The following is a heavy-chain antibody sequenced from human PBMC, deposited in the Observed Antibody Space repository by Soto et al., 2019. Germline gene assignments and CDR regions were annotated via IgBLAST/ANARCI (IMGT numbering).Heavy chain of an antibody. D-gene: IGHD3-10*01. CDR1: DGSFSGYY. V-gene: IGHV4-34*01. Sequence: QVQLQQWGAGLLKPSETLSLTCAVYDGSFSGYYWSWIRQPPGKGLEWIGEINHSGGTNYNPSLKSRVTISVDTSKNQFSLKLSSVTAADTAVYYCARNYGSGSYRTIDYWGQRTLVTVSS. J-gene: IGHJ4*02. CDR3: ARNYGSGSYRTIDY. CDR2: INHSGGT.